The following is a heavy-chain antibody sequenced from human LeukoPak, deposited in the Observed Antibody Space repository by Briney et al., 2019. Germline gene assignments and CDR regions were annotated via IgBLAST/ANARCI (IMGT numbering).Heavy chain of an antibody. CDR3: ARDRYYDSSGYTAFDY. Sequence: GGSLRLSCAASGFTFSSYWMHWVRQAPGKGRVGVSRINSDGSSTSYADSVKGRFTISRDNAKNTLYLQMNSLRAEDTAVYYCARDRYYDSSGYTAFDYWGQGTLVTVSS. CDR2: INSDGSST. D-gene: IGHD3-22*01. CDR1: GFTFSSYW. J-gene: IGHJ4*02. V-gene: IGHV3-74*01.